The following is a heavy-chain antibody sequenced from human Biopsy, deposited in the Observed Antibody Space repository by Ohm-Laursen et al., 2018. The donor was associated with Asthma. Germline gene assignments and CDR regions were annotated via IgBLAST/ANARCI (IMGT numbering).Heavy chain of an antibody. Sequence: SVKVSCKSLGGTFNTYVIGWARQAPGQGLEWMGLINSVFGTTTYPQKFQDRVTITADDSTSTVYMELSSLRSEDTAVYYCARKAGSCISRTCYSLDFWGQGTLVTVSS. CDR2: INSVFGTT. CDR3: ARKAGSCISRTCYSLDF. CDR1: GGTFNTYV. J-gene: IGHJ4*02. V-gene: IGHV1-69*13. D-gene: IGHD2-2*01.